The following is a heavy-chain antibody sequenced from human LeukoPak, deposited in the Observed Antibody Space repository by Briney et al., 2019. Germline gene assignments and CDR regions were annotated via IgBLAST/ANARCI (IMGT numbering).Heavy chain of an antibody. V-gene: IGHV3-30*03. CDR3: ARDSGFSGTQRGEY. D-gene: IGHD6-6*01. CDR2: ISYDGDSE. J-gene: IGHJ4*02. CDR1: GFAFISYG. Sequence: PGGSLRLSCAASGFAFISYGMHWVRQAPGKGLEWVALISYDGDSEEYADSVKGRFTISRDNSKNTLYLQMNSLRAEDTAVYYCARDSGFSGTQRGEYRGQGTLVTDSS.